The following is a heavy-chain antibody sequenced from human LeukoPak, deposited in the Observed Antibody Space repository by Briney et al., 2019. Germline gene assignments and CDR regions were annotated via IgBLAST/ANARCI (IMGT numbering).Heavy chain of an antibody. CDR1: GFTFSDYY. Sequence: GSLRLSCAASGFTFSDYYMSWIRQAPGKGLEGIGNIFYSGSTYYSPSLRSRVSISLDTSRNQFSLNLNSVTAADTAVYYCARVSSSWYQDWYFDRWGRGTLVTVSS. CDR2: IFYSGST. CDR3: ARVSSSWYQDWYFDR. D-gene: IGHD6-13*01. J-gene: IGHJ2*01. V-gene: IGHV4-34*12.